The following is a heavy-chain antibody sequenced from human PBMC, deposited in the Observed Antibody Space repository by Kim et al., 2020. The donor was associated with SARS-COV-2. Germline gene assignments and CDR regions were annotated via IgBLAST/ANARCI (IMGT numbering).Heavy chain of an antibody. V-gene: IGHV1-2*06. CDR2: VHPNSAST. CDR3: ARDGHAVGATEVFDY. D-gene: IGHD1-26*01. J-gene: IGHJ4*02. CDR1: GYPFSYYY. Sequence: ASVKVSCKASGYPFSYYYIHWVRQAPGQGLEWMGRVHPNSASTTYAQKFQGRVTMTWDTSIDTVYMDLRRLRSADTAVYFCARDGHAVGATEVFDYLGQG.